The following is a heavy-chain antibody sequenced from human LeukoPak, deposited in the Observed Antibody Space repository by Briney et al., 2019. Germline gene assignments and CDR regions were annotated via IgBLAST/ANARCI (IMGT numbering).Heavy chain of an antibody. D-gene: IGHD3-10*01. CDR3: ARVVTMVRGIYYYYGMDV. CDR2: IYYSGST. Sequence: SETLSLTCAVYGGSFSGYYWSWIRQPPGKGLEWIGYIYYSGSTNYNPSLKSRVTISVDTSKNQFSLKLSSVTAADTAVYYCARVVTMVRGIYYYYGMDVWGQGTTVTVSS. CDR1: GGSFSGYY. J-gene: IGHJ6*02. V-gene: IGHV4-59*01.